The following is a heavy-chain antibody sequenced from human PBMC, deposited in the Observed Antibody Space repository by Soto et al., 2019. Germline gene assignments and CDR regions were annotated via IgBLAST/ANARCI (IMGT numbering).Heavy chain of an antibody. CDR1: GFTFSSYG. V-gene: IGHV3-30*18. Sequence: QVQLVESGGSVVQPGRSLRLSCAASGFTFSSYGMHWVRQAPGKGLEWVAVISYDGSNKYYADSVKGRFTISRDNSKNTLYLQMNSLRAEDTAVYYCAKDVRQQLGGIDYWGQGTLVTVSS. CDR2: ISYDGSNK. CDR3: AKDVRQQLGGIDY. D-gene: IGHD6-13*01. J-gene: IGHJ4*02.